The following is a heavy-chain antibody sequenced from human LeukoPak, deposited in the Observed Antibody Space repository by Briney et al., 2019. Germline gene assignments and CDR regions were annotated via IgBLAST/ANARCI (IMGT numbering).Heavy chain of an antibody. CDR1: GGSINTPNYY. Sequence: SETLSLTCTVSGGSINTPNYYWGWIRQTPGKGLEWIGNIFYSGGTYYSPSLTSRVTMSVDTSKNQFSLKLSSVTAADTAVYYCARCGSGSYEFXXXPWXXXXXXTVS. J-gene: IGHJ5*02. CDR2: IFYSGGT. D-gene: IGHD3-10*01. V-gene: IGHV4-39*07. CDR3: ARCGSGSYEFXXXP.